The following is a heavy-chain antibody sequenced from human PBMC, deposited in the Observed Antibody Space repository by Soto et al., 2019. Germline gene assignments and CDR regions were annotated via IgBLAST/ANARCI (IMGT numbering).Heavy chain of an antibody. D-gene: IGHD6-6*01. J-gene: IGHJ3*02. V-gene: IGHV3-23*01. CDR1: GFTFSSYA. CDR3: VKKFSSNYAAYDI. CDR2: ISASGNTP. Sequence: EVQLLESGGGLVQPGGSLRLSCAASGFTFSSYAMSWVRQAPGKGLEWVSAISASGNTPYYADSVKGRFTISRDNSKDTLYLQMNSLRAEDTAVYYCVKKFSSNYAAYDIWGQGTTVIVSS.